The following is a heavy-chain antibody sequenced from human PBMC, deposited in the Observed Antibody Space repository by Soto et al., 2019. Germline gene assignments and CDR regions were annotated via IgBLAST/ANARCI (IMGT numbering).Heavy chain of an antibody. D-gene: IGHD6-13*01. V-gene: IGHV3-33*01. J-gene: IGHJ6*02. CDR2: IWYDGSNK. Sequence: QVQLVESGGGVVQPGRSLRLSCAASGFTFSSYGMHWVRQAPGKGLEWVAVIWYDGSNKYYADSVKGRFTISRDNSKNTLYLQMNSLRAEDTAVYYCARTGGSSSWYYYYGMDVWGQGTTVTVSS. CDR1: GFTFSSYG. CDR3: ARTGGSSSWYYYYGMDV.